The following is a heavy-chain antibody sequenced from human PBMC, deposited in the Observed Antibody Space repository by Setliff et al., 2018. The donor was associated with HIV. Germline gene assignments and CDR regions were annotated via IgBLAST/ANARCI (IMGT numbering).Heavy chain of an antibody. CDR2: INSDGSST. D-gene: IGHD2-15*01. Sequence: GGSLRLSCAASEFTFSNSWMHWVRQAPGKGLVWVSTINSDGSSTNYADSVKGRFTISRDDAKNTLYLQMNSLRAEDTAVYYCAKEGYCSGGSCYSPNAFCDYWGQGTLVTVSS. CDR1: EFTFSNSW. J-gene: IGHJ4*02. CDR3: AKEGYCSGGSCYSPNAFCDY. V-gene: IGHV3-74*01.